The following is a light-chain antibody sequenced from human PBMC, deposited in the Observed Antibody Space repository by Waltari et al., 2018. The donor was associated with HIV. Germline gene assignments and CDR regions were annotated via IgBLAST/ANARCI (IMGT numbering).Light chain of an antibody. J-gene: IGLJ2*01. Sequence: SYELTQPPSVSVSPGQTARITCSGDALPKKFAYWYQQKSGQAPVLVIYEDSKRPSGIPKRFSGSSSGRMATLTISGAQVADEADYYCYSTDNSGTHIRVFGGGTKLTVL. CDR2: EDS. V-gene: IGLV3-10*01. CDR3: YSTDNSGTHIRV. CDR1: ALPKKF.